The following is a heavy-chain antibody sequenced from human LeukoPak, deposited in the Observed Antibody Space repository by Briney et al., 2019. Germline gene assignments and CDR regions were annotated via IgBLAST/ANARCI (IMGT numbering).Heavy chain of an antibody. Sequence: GGSLRLSCAASGFTVSSYAMSWVRQAPGKGLEWVSAISGSGGSTYYADSVKGRFTISRDNSKNTLYLQMNTLRAEDTAVYYRAKGYGSGSYYIPHWGQGTLVTVSS. CDR2: ISGSGGST. CDR1: GFTVSSYA. J-gene: IGHJ4*02. CDR3: AKGYGSGSYYIPH. D-gene: IGHD3-10*01. V-gene: IGHV3-23*01.